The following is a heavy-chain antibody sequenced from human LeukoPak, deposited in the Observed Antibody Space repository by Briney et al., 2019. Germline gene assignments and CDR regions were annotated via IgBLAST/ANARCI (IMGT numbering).Heavy chain of an antibody. V-gene: IGHV4-61*02. CDR3: ARDPGYRSGWYYGGYFDH. J-gene: IGHJ4*02. CDR2: IYINGST. D-gene: IGHD6-19*01. CDR1: GGSISSGNYY. Sequence: SETLSLTCTVSGGSISSGNYYWSWIRPPAGKGLEWIGRIYINGSTNYNPSLKSRVTISVDTSKNQFSLKLSSVTAADTAVYYCARDPGYRSGWYYGGYFDHWGQGTLVTVSS.